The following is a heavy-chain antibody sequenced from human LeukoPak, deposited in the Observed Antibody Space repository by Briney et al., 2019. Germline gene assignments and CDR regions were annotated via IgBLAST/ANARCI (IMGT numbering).Heavy chain of an antibody. V-gene: IGHV3-48*01. CDR2: ISSSSSTI. CDR1: GFTFSSYS. J-gene: IGHJ4*02. Sequence: GGSLRLSCAASGFTFSSYSMNWVRQAPGKGLEWVSYISSSSSTIYYADFVKGRFTISRDNSKNTLYLQMNSLRAEDTAVYYCAKEVIAAAGTVDYWGQGTLVTVSS. CDR3: AKEVIAAAGTVDY. D-gene: IGHD6-13*01.